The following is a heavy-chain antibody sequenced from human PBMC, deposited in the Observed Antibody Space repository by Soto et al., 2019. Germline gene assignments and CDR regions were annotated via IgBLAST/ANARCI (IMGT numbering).Heavy chain of an antibody. D-gene: IGHD3-16*01. Sequence: GGSLRLSCAASRFTFSSYGMHWVRQAPGKGLEWVAVIWYDGSNKYYADSVKGRFTISRDNSKNTLYLQMNSLRAEDTAVYYCATGIARDGYNSGLGWGQGTLVTVSS. CDR2: IWYDGSNK. CDR3: ATGIARDGYNSGLG. J-gene: IGHJ4*02. V-gene: IGHV3-33*01. CDR1: RFTFSSYG.